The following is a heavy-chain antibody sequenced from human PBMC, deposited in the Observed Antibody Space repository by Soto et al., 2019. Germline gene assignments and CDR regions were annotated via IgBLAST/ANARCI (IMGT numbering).Heavy chain of an antibody. CDR3: AKDLWKGNTAMPY. D-gene: IGHD5-18*01. Sequence: GGSLRLSCAASGFTFSSYGMHWVRQAPGKGLEWVAVISYDGSNKYYADSVKGRFTISRDNSKNTLYLQMNSLRAEDTAVYYCAKDLWKGNTAMPYWGQGTLVTVSS. V-gene: IGHV3-30*18. J-gene: IGHJ4*02. CDR1: GFTFSSYG. CDR2: ISYDGSNK.